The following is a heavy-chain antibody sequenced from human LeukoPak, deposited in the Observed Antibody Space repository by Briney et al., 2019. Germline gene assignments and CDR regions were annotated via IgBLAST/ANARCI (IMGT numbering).Heavy chain of an antibody. CDR1: GGSFSGYY. Sequence: SETLSLTCAVYGGSFSGYYWSWIRQPPGKGLEWIGEINHSGSTNYNPSLKSRVTISVDTSKNQFSLKLSSVTAADTAVYYCARWGILTGTFDYWGQGTLVTVSS. CDR3: ARWGILTGTFDY. D-gene: IGHD3-9*01. CDR2: INHSGST. J-gene: IGHJ4*02. V-gene: IGHV4-34*01.